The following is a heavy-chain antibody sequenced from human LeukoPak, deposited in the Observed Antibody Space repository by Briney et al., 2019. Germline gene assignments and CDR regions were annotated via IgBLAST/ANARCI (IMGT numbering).Heavy chain of an antibody. D-gene: IGHD3-10*01. CDR1: GFTFSSYS. CDR2: ISSSSNYI. CDR3: ARDRGVPNFDY. V-gene: IGHV3-21*01. Sequence: PGGSLRLSCAASGFTFSSYSMNWVRQAPGKGLEWVSSISSSSNYIYYADSVKGRFTISRDNAKNSLYLQMNSLRAEDTAVYYCARDRGVPNFDYWGQGTLVTVSS. J-gene: IGHJ4*02.